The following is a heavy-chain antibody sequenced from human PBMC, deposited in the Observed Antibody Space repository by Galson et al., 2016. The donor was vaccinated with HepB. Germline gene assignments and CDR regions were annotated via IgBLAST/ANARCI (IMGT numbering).Heavy chain of an antibody. J-gene: IGHJ4*02. CDR2: IFSGGDKT. Sequence: SLRLSCAASGFTFSSYAMSWVRQAPGKGLEWVAGIFSGGDKTKYADSVRGRFTISRDNSKNTLYLQMNALRVEDTAVYYCANVWGWSAYWGQGTSVTVSS. D-gene: IGHD3-16*01. V-gene: IGHV3-23*03. CDR3: ANVWGWSAY. CDR1: GFTFSSYA.